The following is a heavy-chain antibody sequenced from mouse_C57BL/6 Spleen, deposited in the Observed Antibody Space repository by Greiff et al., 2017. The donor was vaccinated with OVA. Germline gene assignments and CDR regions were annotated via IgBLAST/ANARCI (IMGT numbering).Heavy chain of an antibody. J-gene: IGHJ4*01. CDR1: GYSFTGYF. D-gene: IGHD1-1*01. CDR3: ARRGITTVVATNAMDY. CDR2: INPYNGDT. Sequence: VQLQQSGPELVKPGDSVKISCKASGYSFTGYFMNWVMQSHGKSLEWIGRINPYNGDTFYNQKFKGKATLTVDKSSSTAHMELRSLTSEDSAVYYCARRGITTVVATNAMDYWGQGTSVTVSS. V-gene: IGHV1-20*01.